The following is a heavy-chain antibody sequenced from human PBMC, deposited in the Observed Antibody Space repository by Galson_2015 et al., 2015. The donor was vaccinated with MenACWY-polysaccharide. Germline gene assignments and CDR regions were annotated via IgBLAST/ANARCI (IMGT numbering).Heavy chain of an antibody. D-gene: IGHD2-8*01. Sequence: SLRLSCAASGFTFSSYEMNWVRQAPGKGLEWVSYISSSGSTIYHADSVKGRFTISRDNAKNSLYLQMNSLRAEDTAVYYCARVGYCTNGVCYTRRFFDYWGQGTLVTVSS. J-gene: IGHJ4*02. V-gene: IGHV3-48*03. CDR1: GFTFSSYE. CDR3: ARVGYCTNGVCYTRRFFDY. CDR2: ISSSGSTI.